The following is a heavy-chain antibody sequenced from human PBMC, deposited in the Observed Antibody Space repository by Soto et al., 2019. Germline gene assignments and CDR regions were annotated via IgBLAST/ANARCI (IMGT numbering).Heavy chain of an antibody. CDR2: INAGNGNT. Sequence: QVQLVQSGAEEKKPGASVKVSCKASGYTFTSYGMHWVRQAPGQRLEWMGWINAGNGNTKYSQKFQGRVTITRDTSASTAYMELSTLRSEDTAVYYCARDPSDYGMDVWGHGTTVTVSS. CDR1: GYTFTSYG. V-gene: IGHV1-3*05. J-gene: IGHJ6*02. CDR3: ARDPSDYGMDV. D-gene: IGHD6-6*01.